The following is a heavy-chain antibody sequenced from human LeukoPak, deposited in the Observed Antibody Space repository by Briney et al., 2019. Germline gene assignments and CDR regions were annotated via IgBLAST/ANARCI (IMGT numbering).Heavy chain of an antibody. J-gene: IGHJ4*02. D-gene: IGHD2-2*01. CDR2: IYYSGST. Sequence: SETLSLTCTVSGGSISSNSYYWGWIRQPPGKGLEWIGSIYYSGSTYYNPSLKSRVTISVDTSKNQFSLKLNSVTAEDTAVYYCARQSTSWPYYFDYWGQGTLVTVSS. CDR3: ARQSTSWPYYFDY. V-gene: IGHV4-39*01. CDR1: GGSISSNSYY.